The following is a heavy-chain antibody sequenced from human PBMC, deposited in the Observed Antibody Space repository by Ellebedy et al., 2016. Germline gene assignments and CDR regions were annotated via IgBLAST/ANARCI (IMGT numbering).Heavy chain of an antibody. D-gene: IGHD2-21*01. Sequence: SETLSLXXTVSGGPISSSSYSWGWIRQPPGQGLEWIGTIYYSGSTYYNPSLKSRVTISVDTSKNQFSLKLSSVTAADTAVYYCASPYCGGDCYSAQHYYYYMDVWGKGTTVTVSS. CDR1: GGPISSSSYS. V-gene: IGHV4-39*01. J-gene: IGHJ6*03. CDR2: IYYSGST. CDR3: ASPYCGGDCYSAQHYYYYMDV.